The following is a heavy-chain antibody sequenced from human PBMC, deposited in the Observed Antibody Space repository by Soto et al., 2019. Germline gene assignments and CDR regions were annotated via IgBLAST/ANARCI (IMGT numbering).Heavy chain of an antibody. CDR2: ISYDGSNE. V-gene: IGHV3-30*18. D-gene: IGHD3-10*01. CDR1: GFTFSSYG. Sequence: GGSLRLSCAASGFTFSSYGMHWVRQAPGKGLEWVAVISYDGSNEYYADSVKGRFTISRDNSKNRLYLQMNSLRAEDTAVYYCAKARRVGYYGSGSPASYWGQGTLVTVSS. J-gene: IGHJ4*02. CDR3: AKARRVGYYGSGSPASY.